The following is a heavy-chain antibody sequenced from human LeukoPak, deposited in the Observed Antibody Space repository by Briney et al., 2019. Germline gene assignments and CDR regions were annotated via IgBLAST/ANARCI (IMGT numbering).Heavy chain of an antibody. Sequence: PGGSLRLSCAASGFTFSSYEMNWVRQAPGNGLEWVANIKEDGSEMYYADSVRGRFTISRDNAKNSLYLQMNNLIAEDTAVYYRARGGVTHGFDIWGQGTVVTVSS. J-gene: IGHJ3*02. D-gene: IGHD2-21*02. CDR2: IKEDGSEM. V-gene: IGHV3-7*01. CDR1: GFTFSSYE. CDR3: ARGGVTHGFDI.